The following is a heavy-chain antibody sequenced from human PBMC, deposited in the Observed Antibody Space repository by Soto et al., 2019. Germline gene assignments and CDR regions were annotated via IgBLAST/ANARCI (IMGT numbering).Heavy chain of an antibody. CDR3: AREARTGGYSYGRYNYYYYGMDV. CDR2: INPSGGST. D-gene: IGHD5-18*01. Sequence: ASVKVSCKASGYTFTSYYMHWVRQAPGQGLEWMGIINPSGGSTSYAQKFQGRVTMTRDTSTSTVYMELSSLRSEDTAVYYCAREARTGGYSYGRYNYYYYGMDVWGQGTTVTVSS. J-gene: IGHJ6*02. CDR1: GYTFTSYY. V-gene: IGHV1-46*01.